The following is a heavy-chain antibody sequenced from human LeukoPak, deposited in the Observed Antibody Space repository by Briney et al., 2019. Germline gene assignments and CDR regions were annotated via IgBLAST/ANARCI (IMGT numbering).Heavy chain of an antibody. CDR1: GFNFANHA. CDR3: ARDYASVPAAIWGNWFDP. CDR2: ISGGGDIT. V-gene: IGHV3-23*01. J-gene: IGHJ5*02. Sequence: GGSLRLSCAASGFNFANHAMSWVRQTAGKGLEWVSAISGGGDITYYADSVKGRFTISRDNAKNTLYLQMNSLRAEDTAVYYCARDYASVPAAIWGNWFDPWGQGTLVTVSS. D-gene: IGHD2-2*01.